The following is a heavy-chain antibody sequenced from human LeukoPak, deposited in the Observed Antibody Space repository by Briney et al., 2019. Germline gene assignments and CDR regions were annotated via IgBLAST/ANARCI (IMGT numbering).Heavy chain of an antibody. Sequence: GGSLRLSCAASGFTFSSYWMHWVRHAPGKGLVWVSRINSDGSATNDADSVKGRFTISRDNANNTLYLQMNSLRAEDSAVYYCARAQYCSGSGCYERYFDLWGRGTLVTVSS. V-gene: IGHV3-74*01. CDR3: ARAQYCSGSGCYERYFDL. J-gene: IGHJ2*01. CDR2: INSDGSAT. D-gene: IGHD2-15*01. CDR1: GFTFSSYW.